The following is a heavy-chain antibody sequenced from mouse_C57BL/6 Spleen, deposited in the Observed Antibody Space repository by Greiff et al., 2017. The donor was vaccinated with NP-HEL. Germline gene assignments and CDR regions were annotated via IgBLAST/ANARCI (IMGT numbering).Heavy chain of an antibody. V-gene: IGHV1-22*01. Sequence: EVQLQQSGPELVKPGASVKMSCKASGYTFTDYNMHWVKQSHGKSLEWIGYINPNNGGTSYNQKFKGKATLTVNKSSSTAYMELRSLKSEESAVYYCARWDYYGSSYWYFDVWGTGTTVTVSS. D-gene: IGHD1-1*01. CDR2: INPNNGGT. CDR1: GYTFTDYN. J-gene: IGHJ1*03. CDR3: ARWDYYGSSYWYFDV.